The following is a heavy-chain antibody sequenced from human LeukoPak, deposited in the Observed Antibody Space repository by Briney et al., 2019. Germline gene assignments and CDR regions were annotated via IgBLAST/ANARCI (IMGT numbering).Heavy chain of an antibody. CDR1: GFTFSNAW. CDR2: ISDRGSRT. Sequence: QTGGSLRLSCAASGFTFSNAWMSWVRQAPGKGLEWVAGISDRGSRTNYADSVKGRFTISTDHPKNTLYLQMNSLRAEDTAVYFCAKRGVVIRVILVGFHKEAYYFDSWGQGALVTVSS. CDR3: AKRGVVIRVILVGFHKEAYYFDS. J-gene: IGHJ4*02. D-gene: IGHD3-22*01. V-gene: IGHV3-23*01.